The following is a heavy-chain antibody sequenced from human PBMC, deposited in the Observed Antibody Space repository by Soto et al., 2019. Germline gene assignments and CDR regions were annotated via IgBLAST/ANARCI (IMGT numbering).Heavy chain of an antibody. CDR2: IYYSGST. CDR3: GGKNYDSSGYFDY. D-gene: IGHD3-22*01. V-gene: IGHV4-61*08. CDR1: GGSISSGGYY. J-gene: IGHJ4*02. Sequence: PSETLSLTCTVSGGSISSGGYYWSWIRQHPGKGLEWIGYIYYSGSTYYNPSLKSRVTISVDTSKNQFSLKLSSVTAADTAVYYCGGKNYDSSGYFDYCGQGTLVTVSA.